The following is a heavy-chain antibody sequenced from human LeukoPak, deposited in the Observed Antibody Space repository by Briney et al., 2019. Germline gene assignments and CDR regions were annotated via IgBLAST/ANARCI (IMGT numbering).Heavy chain of an antibody. CDR1: GYTFTSYA. V-gene: IGHV1-3*01. Sequence: ASVKVSCKASGYTFTSYAIHWVRQAPGQRLEWMGWIHAGNGNAKYSQKFQGRVTITAGTSASTAYMELSSLRSEDTAVYYCARDSPYYYDSSGYYYDYFDYWGQGTLVTVSS. J-gene: IGHJ4*02. D-gene: IGHD3-22*01. CDR2: IHAGNGNA. CDR3: ARDSPYYYDSSGYYYDYFDY.